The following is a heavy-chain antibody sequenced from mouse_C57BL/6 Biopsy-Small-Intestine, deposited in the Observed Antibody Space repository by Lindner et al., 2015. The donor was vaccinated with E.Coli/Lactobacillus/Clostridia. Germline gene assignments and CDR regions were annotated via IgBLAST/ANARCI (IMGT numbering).Heavy chain of an antibody. Sequence: VQLQESGGGLVKPGGSLKLSCAASGFTLSDYGMHWVRQAPEKGLEWVAYISSGSSTIYYADTVKGRFTISRDNAKNTLFLQMTSLRSEDTAMYYCARPEGAYPSWFAYWGQGTLVTVSA. V-gene: IGHV5-17*01. D-gene: IGHD2-10*01. CDR3: ARPEGAYPSWFAY. CDR1: GFTLSDYG. J-gene: IGHJ3*01. CDR2: ISSGSSTI.